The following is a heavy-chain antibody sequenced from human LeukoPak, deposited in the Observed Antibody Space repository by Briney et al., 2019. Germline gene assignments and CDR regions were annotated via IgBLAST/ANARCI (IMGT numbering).Heavy chain of an antibody. Sequence: GGSLRLSCAASGFTFSSYAMSWVRQAPGKGLEWVSAISGSDGSTYYADSVKDRFTISRDNSKNTLYLQMNSLRAEDTAVYYCANSPGSSWRYNWFDPWGQGTLVTVSS. D-gene: IGHD6-13*01. CDR2: ISGSDGST. J-gene: IGHJ5*02. V-gene: IGHV3-23*01. CDR1: GFTFSSYA. CDR3: ANSPGSSWRYNWFDP.